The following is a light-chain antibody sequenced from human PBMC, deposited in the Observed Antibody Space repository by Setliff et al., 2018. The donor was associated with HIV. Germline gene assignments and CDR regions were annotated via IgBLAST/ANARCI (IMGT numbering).Light chain of an antibody. Sequence: QSVLTQPPSVSGAPGQRVTISCAGSSSNIGAGFDVKWYQQLPGTAPKLHIYGNTNRPSGVPDRFSASNSCPSASLAITGLQAEDEADYYCQSYDSSLSAYVFGPGTKVTVL. CDR1: SSNIGAGFD. CDR2: GNT. CDR3: QSYDSSLSAYV. V-gene: IGLV1-40*01. J-gene: IGLJ1*01.